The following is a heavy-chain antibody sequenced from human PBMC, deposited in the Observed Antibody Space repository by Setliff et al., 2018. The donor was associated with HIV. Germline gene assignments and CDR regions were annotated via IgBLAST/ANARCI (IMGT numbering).Heavy chain of an antibody. J-gene: IGHJ4*02. CDR1: GGSISSGSYY. V-gene: IGHV4-61*01. CDR3: ARRKYSSSSPSFDY. CDR2: IYYSGST. D-gene: IGHD6-6*01. Sequence: SETLSLTCTVSGGSISSGSYYWSWIRQPPGKGLEWIGYIYYSGSTNYNPSLKSRVTMSVDTSKNQFSLKLSSVTAADTAVYYCARRKYSSSSPSFDYWGQGTLVTVSS.